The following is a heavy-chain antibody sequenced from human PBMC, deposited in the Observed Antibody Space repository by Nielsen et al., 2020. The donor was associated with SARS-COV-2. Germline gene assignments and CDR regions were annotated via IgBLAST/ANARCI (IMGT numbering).Heavy chain of an antibody. D-gene: IGHD2-2*02. Sequence: GESLKISCAASGFTFSSYWMHWVRQAPGKGLVWVSRINSDGSSTSYADSVKGRFTISRDNAKNSLYLQMNSLRAEDTAVYYCARGHSYCSSTSCYMGIDAFDIWGQGTMVTVSS. J-gene: IGHJ3*02. V-gene: IGHV3-74*01. CDR2: INSDGSST. CDR1: GFTFSSYW. CDR3: ARGHSYCSSTSCYMGIDAFDI.